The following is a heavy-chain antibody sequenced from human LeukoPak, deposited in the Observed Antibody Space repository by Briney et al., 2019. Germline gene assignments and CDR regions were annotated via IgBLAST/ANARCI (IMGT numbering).Heavy chain of an antibody. Sequence: GALRLSCAASGFDPSTYEMNWVLQAAGKGRDWIEDITIRGHIKNYADSVKGRFSISRDNARTSLYLQMHSLKVEDTGVYYCARGDPDADLWGQGTLVTVSS. V-gene: IGHV3-48*03. CDR2: ITIRGHIK. CDR3: ARGDPDADL. J-gene: IGHJ5*02. CDR1: GFDPSTYE. D-gene: IGHD5-24*01.